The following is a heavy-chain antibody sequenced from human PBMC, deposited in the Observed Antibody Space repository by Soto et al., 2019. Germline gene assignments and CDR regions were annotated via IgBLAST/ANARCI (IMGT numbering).Heavy chain of an antibody. CDR1: GYSFTNYW. CDR2: IYPGDSDT. Sequence: GESLKISCKGSGYSFTNYWIGWVRQIPGKGLEWMGIIYPGDSDTRYSPSFQGQVTISADKSISTAYLQWSSLKASDTAMYYCARHHACYDNGGYYPDYWGQGTLVTVSS. CDR3: ARHHACYDNGGYYPDY. V-gene: IGHV5-51*01. J-gene: IGHJ4*02. D-gene: IGHD3-22*01.